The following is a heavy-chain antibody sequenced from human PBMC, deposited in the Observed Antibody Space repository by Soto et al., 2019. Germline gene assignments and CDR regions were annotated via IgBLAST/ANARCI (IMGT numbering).Heavy chain of an antibody. J-gene: IGHJ5*02. Sequence: SETLSLTCTVSGGSISSSSYYWGWIRQPPGKGLEWIGNIYYSGSTNYNPSLKSRVTISVDTSKNQFSLKLSSVTAADTAVYYCARELGYCSGNICYSGWFDPWGQGTPVTVSS. CDR1: GGSISSSSYY. D-gene: IGHD2-15*01. V-gene: IGHV4-61*01. CDR2: IYYSGST. CDR3: ARELGYCSGNICYSGWFDP.